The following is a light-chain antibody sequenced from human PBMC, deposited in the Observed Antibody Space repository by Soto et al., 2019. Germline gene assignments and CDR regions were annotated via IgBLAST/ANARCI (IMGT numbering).Light chain of an antibody. CDR1: QTISSW. CDR2: KAS. CDR3: QHCNSYSEA. J-gene: IGKJ1*01. V-gene: IGKV1-5*03. Sequence: DIQMTQSPSTLSGSAGDRATLTCRASQTISSWLAWYPKKPGKAPKLLIYKASTLTSGVPSRFSGSGSGTEFNLTISRLQTDDFATYYCQHCNSYSEAFGRGTKVDIK.